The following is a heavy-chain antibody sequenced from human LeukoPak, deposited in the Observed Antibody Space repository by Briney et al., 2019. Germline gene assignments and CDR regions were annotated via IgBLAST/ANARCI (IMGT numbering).Heavy chain of an antibody. CDR3: AREAYCSSTSCSAHFDY. D-gene: IGHD2-2*01. V-gene: IGHV1-2*02. Sequence: ASVKVSCKAFGYTFTGYYMHWVRQAPGQGLEWMGWINPNSGGTNYAQKFQGRVTMTRDTSISTAYMELSRLRSDDTAVYYCAREAYCSSTSCSAHFDYWGQGTLVTVSS. CDR2: INPNSGGT. CDR1: GYTFTGYY. J-gene: IGHJ4*02.